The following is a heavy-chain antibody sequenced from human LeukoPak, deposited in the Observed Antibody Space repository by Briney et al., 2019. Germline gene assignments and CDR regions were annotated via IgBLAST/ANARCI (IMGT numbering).Heavy chain of an antibody. D-gene: IGHD2-21*01. CDR1: GFIFSHYG. CDR2: IQNDASTE. Sequence: GGSLRLSCAASGFIFSHYGMHWVRQAPGKGLERVAVIQNDASTENFADSVKGRFTISRDNSKNTVFLQMNSLRVEDTAVYYCARELSQIVWGGLDYGGQGTLVSVSS. V-gene: IGHV3-33*05. CDR3: ARELSQIVWGGLDY. J-gene: IGHJ4*02.